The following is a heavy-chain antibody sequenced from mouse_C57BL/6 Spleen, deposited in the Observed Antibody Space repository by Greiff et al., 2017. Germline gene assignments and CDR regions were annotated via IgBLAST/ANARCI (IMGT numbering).Heavy chain of an antibody. D-gene: IGHD2-12*01. CDR2: INPNNGGT. Sequence: EVQLQQSGPELVKPGASVKISCKASGYTFTDYYMNWVKQSPGKSLEWIGDINPNNGGTSYNQKFKGKATLTVDKSSSTAYMELRSLTSEDSAVYYCARSGYNYEGIDYWGKGTTLTVSS. CDR1: GYTFTDYY. J-gene: IGHJ2*01. V-gene: IGHV1-26*01. CDR3: ARSGYNYEGIDY.